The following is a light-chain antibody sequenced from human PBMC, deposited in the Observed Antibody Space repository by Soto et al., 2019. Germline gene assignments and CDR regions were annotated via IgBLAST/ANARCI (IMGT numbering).Light chain of an antibody. V-gene: IGLV1-40*01. CDR1: SSNIGAGYD. CDR3: QSYDTSLSGVL. J-gene: IGLJ2*01. CDR2: GNS. Sequence: QSVLTQPPSVSGAPGQWVTISCTGSSSNIGAGYDVHWYQHLPGTAPKLLIYGNSNRPSGVPDRFSGSKSGTSASLAITGLQAEDEADYFCQSYDTSLSGVLFGGGTKLTVL.